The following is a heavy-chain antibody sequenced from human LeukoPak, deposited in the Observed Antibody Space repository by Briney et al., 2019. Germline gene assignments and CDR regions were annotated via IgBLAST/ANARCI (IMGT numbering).Heavy chain of an antibody. CDR1: GGSFSGYY. V-gene: IGHV4-34*01. Sequence: SETLSLTCAVYGGSFSGYYWSWIRQPSGKGLEWIGEINHSGSTNYNPSLKSRVTISGDTSKNQFSLRLSSVTAADTAVYYCARASYSYDINGWVPFDYWGQGTLVTVSS. CDR3: ARASYSYDINGWVPFDY. J-gene: IGHJ4*02. D-gene: IGHD3-22*01. CDR2: INHSGST.